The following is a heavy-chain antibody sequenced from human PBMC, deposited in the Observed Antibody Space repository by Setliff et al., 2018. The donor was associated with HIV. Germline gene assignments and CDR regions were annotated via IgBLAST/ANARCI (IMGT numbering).Heavy chain of an antibody. J-gene: IGHJ5*02. V-gene: IGHV4-38-2*01. D-gene: IGHD2-15*01. CDR1: GYSISSGYY. CDR2: IYHSGNT. CDR3: ARGGASSKYLDP. Sequence: SETLSLTCAVSGYSISSGYYWGWIRQPPGKGLEWIGHIYHSGNTYYNPSLKSRVTISVDKSKNQFSLKLSSVTAADTAVYYCARGGASSKYLDPWGQGTLVTVSS.